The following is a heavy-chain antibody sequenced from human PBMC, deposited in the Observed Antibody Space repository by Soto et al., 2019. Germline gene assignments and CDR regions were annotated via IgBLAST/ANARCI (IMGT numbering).Heavy chain of an antibody. CDR3: ARDRSKFTIFGVVTTWGGMDV. CDR2: IWYDGSNK. J-gene: IGHJ6*02. Sequence: GGSLRLSCAASGFTFSSYGMHWVRQAPGKGLEWVAVIWYDGSNKYYADSVKGRFTISRDNSKNTLYLQMNSLRAEDTAVYYCARDRSKFTIFGVVTTWGGMDVWGQGTTVTVSS. CDR1: GFTFSSYG. D-gene: IGHD3-3*01. V-gene: IGHV3-33*01.